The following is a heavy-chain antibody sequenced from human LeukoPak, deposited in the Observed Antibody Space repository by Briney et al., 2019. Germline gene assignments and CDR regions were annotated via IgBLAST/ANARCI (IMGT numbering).Heavy chain of an antibody. J-gene: IGHJ6*02. D-gene: IGHD3-10*01. V-gene: IGHV3-7*01. CDR2: IKQDGGEK. CDR1: GFTFSSYW. Sequence: GGSLRLSCAASGFTFSSYWMSWVRQAPGKGLEWVANIKQDGGEKYYVDSVKGRFTISRDNAKNSLYLQMNSLRAEDTAVYYCARDRWFTPNDYYYYGMDVWGQGTTVTVSS. CDR3: ARDRWFTPNDYYYYGMDV.